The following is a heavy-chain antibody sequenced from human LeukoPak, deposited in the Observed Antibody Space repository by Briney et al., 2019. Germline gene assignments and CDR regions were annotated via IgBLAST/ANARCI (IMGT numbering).Heavy chain of an antibody. CDR3: AKLARAAADPPFDY. D-gene: IGHD6-13*01. V-gene: IGHV3-30*02. J-gene: IGHJ4*02. Sequence: TGGSLRLSCAASGFTFSSYGMHWVRQAPGKGLEWVAFTRYDGSNKYYADSVKGRFTISRDNSKNTLYLQMNSLRAEDTAVYYCAKLARAAADPPFDYWGQGTLVTVSS. CDR2: TRYDGSNK. CDR1: GFTFSSYG.